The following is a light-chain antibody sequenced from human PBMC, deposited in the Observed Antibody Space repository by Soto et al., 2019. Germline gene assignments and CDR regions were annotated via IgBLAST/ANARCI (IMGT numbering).Light chain of an antibody. CDR3: QKYSSVIT. V-gene: IGKV1-27*01. CDR2: AAS. J-gene: IGKJ5*01. CDR1: QGISNF. Sequence: DIQMTQSPSSLSASVGDRVTITCRASQGISNFVAGDQQKPGKVHKLLISAASTLQSGVPSRFSGSGSGTNFTLTITSLPPEDVATYYCQKYSSVITVGQGTRLEIK.